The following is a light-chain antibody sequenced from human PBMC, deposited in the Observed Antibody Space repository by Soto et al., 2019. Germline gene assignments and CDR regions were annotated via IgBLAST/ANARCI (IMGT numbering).Light chain of an antibody. CDR3: QKYNSALL. Sequence: DIQMTQSPSSLSASVGDRVTITCRASQGISNYLDWYQQKPGKVPKLLIYAASTLQSGVPSRFSGSGSGTVFPLTISSLQPEDVTTYYCQKYNSALLFGGGTKVDIK. CDR1: QGISNY. CDR2: AAS. J-gene: IGKJ4*01. V-gene: IGKV1-27*01.